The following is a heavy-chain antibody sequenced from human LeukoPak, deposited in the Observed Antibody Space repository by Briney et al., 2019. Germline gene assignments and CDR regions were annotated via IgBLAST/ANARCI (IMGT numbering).Heavy chain of an antibody. CDR1: GFTFSDFY. CDR2: ISYIGNTI. J-gene: IGHJ4*02. V-gene: IGHV3-11*01. Sequence: GGSLRLSCAASGFTFSDFYMTWIRQAPGKGLEWVSYISYIGNTIYYADSVKGRFTISRDNSKNTLYLQMNSLRAEDTAVYYCAKVRRYYGSGSPNYFDYWGQGTLVTVSS. D-gene: IGHD3-10*01. CDR3: AKVRRYYGSGSPNYFDY.